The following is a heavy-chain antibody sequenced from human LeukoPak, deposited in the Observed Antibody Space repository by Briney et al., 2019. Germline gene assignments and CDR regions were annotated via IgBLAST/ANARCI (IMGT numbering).Heavy chain of an antibody. Sequence: GGSLRLSRAASGFTFSGYGMHWVRQAPGKGLEWVAFIRYDGSNKYYADSVKGRFTISRDNSKNTLYLQMNSLRAEDTAVYYCAKDLRRMTTVTYGPWGQGTLVTVSS. CDR2: IRYDGSNK. V-gene: IGHV3-30*02. J-gene: IGHJ5*02. D-gene: IGHD4-11*01. CDR1: GFTFSGYG. CDR3: AKDLRRMTTVTYGP.